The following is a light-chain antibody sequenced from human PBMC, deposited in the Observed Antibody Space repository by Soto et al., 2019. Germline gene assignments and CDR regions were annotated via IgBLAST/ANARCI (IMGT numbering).Light chain of an antibody. V-gene: IGLV2-14*01. CDR2: DVS. J-gene: IGLJ2*01. CDR1: RSDVGAHNY. CDR3: SSYTSSSTLV. Sequence: QSLLTQPASVSGSPGQSITISCTGTRSDVGAHNYVSWYQQHPGKAPKLMIYDVSNRPSGVSNRFSGSKSGNTASLTISGLQAEDEADYYCSSYTSSSTLVFGGGTKVTVL.